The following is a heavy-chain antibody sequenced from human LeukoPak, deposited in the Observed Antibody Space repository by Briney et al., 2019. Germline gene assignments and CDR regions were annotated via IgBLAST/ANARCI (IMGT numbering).Heavy chain of an antibody. D-gene: IGHD6-25*01. CDR2: INPKSGVT. J-gene: IGHJ4*02. V-gene: IGHV1-2*02. Sequence: RASVKVSCKASAYTLSGYYMHWVRQAPGQGLEWMGWINPKSGVTNYAQKFQGRVTMTWDTSINTTFMELSRLRSDDTAVYYCARRIAAAGSPVYYFDYWGQGTLVTVSS. CDR3: ARRIAAAGSPVYYFDY. CDR1: AYTLSGYY.